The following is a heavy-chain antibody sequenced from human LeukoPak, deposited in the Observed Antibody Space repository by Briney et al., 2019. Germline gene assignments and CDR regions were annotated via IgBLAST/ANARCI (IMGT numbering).Heavy chain of an antibody. CDR2: MNPNSGNT. D-gene: IGHD5-12*01. Sequence: ASVKVSCKASGYTFTSYYMHWVRQATGQGLEWMGWMNPNSGNTGYAQKFQGRVTMTRNTSISTAYMELSSLRSEDTAVYYCARGRKWLRLGRWFDPWGQGTLVTVSS. J-gene: IGHJ5*02. CDR1: GYTFTSYY. CDR3: ARGRKWLRLGRWFDP. V-gene: IGHV1-8*02.